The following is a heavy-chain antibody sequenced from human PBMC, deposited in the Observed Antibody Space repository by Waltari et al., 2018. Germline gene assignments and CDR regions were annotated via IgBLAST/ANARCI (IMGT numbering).Heavy chain of an antibody. V-gene: IGHV3-11*04. D-gene: IGHD6-13*01. CDR3: ARTQYSSSWDGAFDI. CDR2: ISSSGSTI. J-gene: IGHJ3*02. Sequence: VSYISSSGSTIYYADSVKGRFTISRDNAKNSLYLQMNSLRAEDTAVYYCARTQYSSSWDGAFDIWGQGTMVTVSS.